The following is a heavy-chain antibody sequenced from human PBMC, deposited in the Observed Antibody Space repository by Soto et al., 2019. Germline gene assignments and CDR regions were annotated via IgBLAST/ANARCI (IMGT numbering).Heavy chain of an antibody. J-gene: IGHJ6*03. CDR3: AKGVRDYYYYYMDV. D-gene: IGHD6-13*01. CDR1: GFTFSSYA. Sequence: GGSLRLSCAASGFTFSSYAMSWVRQAPGKGLEWVSAISGSGGSTYYADSVKGRFTISRDNSKNTLYLQMNSLRAEDTAVYYGAKGVRDYYYYYMDVWGKGTTVTVSS. CDR2: ISGSGGST. V-gene: IGHV3-23*01.